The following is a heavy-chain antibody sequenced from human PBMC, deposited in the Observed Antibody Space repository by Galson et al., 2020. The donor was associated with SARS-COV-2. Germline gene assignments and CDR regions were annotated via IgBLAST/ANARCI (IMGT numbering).Heavy chain of an antibody. Sequence: GESLKISCAASGFTLSSSGMLWVRQAPGKGLEWVAVLWSDGTNKYYADSVKGRFTISRDTSKNTPYLQMNSLTAEDTALYYCAKGGAVAGIRGIDDWGKGTLVTVSS. CDR2: LWSDGTNK. CDR3: AKGGAVAGIRGIDD. V-gene: IGHV3-33*06. J-gene: IGHJ4*02. CDR1: GFTLSSSG. D-gene: IGHD6-19*01.